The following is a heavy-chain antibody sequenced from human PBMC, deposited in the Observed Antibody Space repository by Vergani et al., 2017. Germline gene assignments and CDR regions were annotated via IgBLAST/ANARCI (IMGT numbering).Heavy chain of an antibody. D-gene: IGHD1-26*01. V-gene: IGHV4-39*01. CDR3: ARHAQWRGGSYIQTIYFDY. Sequence: QLQLQESGPGLVKPSETLSLTCTVSGGSISSSSYYWGWIRQPPGKGLEWIGSIYYSGSTYYNPSLKSRVTISVDTSKNQFSLKLSAVTAADTAVYYCARHAQWRGGSYIQTIYFDYWGQGTLVTVSS. J-gene: IGHJ4*02. CDR1: GGSISSSSYY. CDR2: IYYSGST.